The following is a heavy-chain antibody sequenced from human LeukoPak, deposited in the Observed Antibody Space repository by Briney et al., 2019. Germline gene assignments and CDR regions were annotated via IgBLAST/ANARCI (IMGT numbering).Heavy chain of an antibody. CDR1: GFTFSSYW. D-gene: IGHD1-26*01. CDR2: INSDGSST. J-gene: IGHJ3*02. V-gene: IGHV3-74*01. CDR3: ARSGRGGAFDI. Sequence: PGRSLRLSCAASGFTFSSYWMHWVRQAPGKGLAWVSRINSDGSSTSYADSVKGRFTISRDNAKNTLYLQMNSLRAEDTAVYYCARSGRGGAFDIWGQGTMVTVSS.